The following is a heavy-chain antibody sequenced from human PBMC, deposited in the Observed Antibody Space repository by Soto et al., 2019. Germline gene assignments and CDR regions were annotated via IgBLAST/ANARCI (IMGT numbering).Heavy chain of an antibody. D-gene: IGHD1-1*01. CDR3: ARYNWGSMGAFDI. CDR2: IYYSGST. Sequence: SETLSLTCTDSGGSISSYYWSWIRQPPGKGLEWIGYIYYSGSTNYNPSLKSRVTISVDTSKNQFSLKLSSVTAAYTAVYYCARYNWGSMGAFDIWGQGTMVTVS. V-gene: IGHV4-59*01. CDR1: GGSISSYY. J-gene: IGHJ3*02.